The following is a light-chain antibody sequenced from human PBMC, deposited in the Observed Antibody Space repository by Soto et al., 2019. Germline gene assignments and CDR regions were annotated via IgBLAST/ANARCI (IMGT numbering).Light chain of an antibody. V-gene: IGLV2-14*01. J-gene: IGLJ3*02. CDR1: SSDVGGYNY. Sequence: QSALTQPASVSGSPGQSITISCTGTSSDVGGYNYVSWYQQHPGKAPKLMIYEVSNRPSGVSNRFSGSKSGNTASLTISGLQAEDEADYYCSSYAGFYTLVFGGGTQLTVL. CDR2: EVS. CDR3: SSYAGFYTLV.